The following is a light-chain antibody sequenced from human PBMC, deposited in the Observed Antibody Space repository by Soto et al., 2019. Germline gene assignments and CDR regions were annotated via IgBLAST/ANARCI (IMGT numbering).Light chain of an antibody. CDR2: GAS. Sequence: EIVMTQSPATLSVSPGERATLSCRASQSVSSNLAWYQQKPGQAPRLLIYGASTRATGIPARFSGSGSGTEFNLTLSGLQSEDFAVYYCQQYNNWPGTFGGGTKVEIK. J-gene: IGKJ4*01. V-gene: IGKV3-15*01. CDR3: QQYNNWPGT. CDR1: QSVSSN.